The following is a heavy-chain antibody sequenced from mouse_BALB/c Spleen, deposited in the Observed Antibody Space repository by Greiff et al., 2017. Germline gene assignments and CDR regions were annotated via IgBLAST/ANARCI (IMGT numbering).Heavy chain of an antibody. J-gene: IGHJ3*01. V-gene: IGHV5-6-5*01. Sequence: EVHLVESGGGLVKPGGSLKLSCAASGFTFSSYAMSWVRQTPEKRLEWVASISSGGSTYYPDSVKGRFTISRDNARNILYLQMSSLRSEDTAMYYCESGNSWFAYWGQGTLVTVSA. CDR1: GFTFSSYA. CDR3: ESGNSWFAY. D-gene: IGHD1-3*01. CDR2: ISSGGST.